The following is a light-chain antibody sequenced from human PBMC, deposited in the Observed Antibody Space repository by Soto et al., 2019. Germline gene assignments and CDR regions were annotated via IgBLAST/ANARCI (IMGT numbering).Light chain of an antibody. J-gene: IGKJ1*01. V-gene: IGKV3-20*01. CDR3: QQYGSSPGM. Sequence: EIVLTQSPGTLSSSPGERATLSCRASQTVTSNYLAWYQQKPGQAPRLLFFGASIRATGLPDRFSGGGSGTDFTLTISRLEPEDFAVYYCQQYGSSPGMFGQGTKVEVK. CDR2: GAS. CDR1: QTVTSNY.